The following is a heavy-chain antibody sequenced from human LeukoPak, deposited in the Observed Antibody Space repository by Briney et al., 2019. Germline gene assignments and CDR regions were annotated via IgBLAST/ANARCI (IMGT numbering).Heavy chain of an antibody. CDR1: GFTLSSYR. V-gene: IGHV3-21*01. CDR2: ISTSSTYI. D-gene: IGHD1-20*01. Sequence: GGSLRLSCVASGFTLSSYRMNLVRQAPGKGLEWVSSISTSSTYIYYADSVKGRFTISRDNAKNSLYLQMNSLRAEDTAVYYCARDPPFIIGTTFFDYWGQGTLVTVSS. J-gene: IGHJ4*02. CDR3: ARDPPFIIGTTFFDY.